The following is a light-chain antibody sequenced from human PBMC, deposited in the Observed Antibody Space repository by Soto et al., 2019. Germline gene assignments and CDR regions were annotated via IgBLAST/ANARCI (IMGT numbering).Light chain of an antibody. CDR2: ASS. CDR1: QAIGDD. CDR3: LQHNSRPFT. Sequence: DIQMTQSPSSLPASVGDRVTITCRASQAIGDDLDWIQQKPGKAPTRLIYASSGLQSGAPTRFSGSGSGTEFALTISNLYPEDFATYYCLQHNSRPFTFGPGTKVDVK. J-gene: IGKJ3*01. V-gene: IGKV1-17*02.